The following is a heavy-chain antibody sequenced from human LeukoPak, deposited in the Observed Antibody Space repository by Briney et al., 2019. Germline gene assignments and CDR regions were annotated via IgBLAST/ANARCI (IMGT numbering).Heavy chain of an antibody. CDR3: ARVQGGSGYYGTFDY. D-gene: IGHD3-10*01. J-gene: IGHJ4*02. CDR2: INPSGGSA. CDR1: GYTFTSYY. Sequence: VSVKVSCKASGYTFTSYYMHWVRQAPGQGLEWMGIINPSGGSASYAQKLQGRVTMTRDTSTSTVYMELSSLRSEDTAVYYCARVQGGSGYYGTFDYWGQGTLVTVSS. V-gene: IGHV1-46*01.